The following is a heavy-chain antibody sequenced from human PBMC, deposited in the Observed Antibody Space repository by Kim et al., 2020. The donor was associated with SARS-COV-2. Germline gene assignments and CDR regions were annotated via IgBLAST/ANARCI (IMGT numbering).Heavy chain of an antibody. Sequence: SVKGRFTISRDDAKNTLYLQMNSLKAEDTAVYYCATVGYSEWFWYYGMDVWGQGTTVTVSS. J-gene: IGHJ6*02. V-gene: IGHV3-11*03. D-gene: IGHD3-9*01. CDR3: ATVGYSEWFWYYGMDV.